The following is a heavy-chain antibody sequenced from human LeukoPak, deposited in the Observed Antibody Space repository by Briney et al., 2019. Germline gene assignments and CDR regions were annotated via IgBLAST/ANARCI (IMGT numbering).Heavy chain of an antibody. V-gene: IGHV1-46*03. D-gene: IGHD6-6*01. CDR1: GYTFTSYY. CDR2: INPSSGST. J-gene: IGHJ6*04. Sequence: ASVKVSCKASGYTFTSYYMHWVRQAPGQGLEWMGIINPSSGSTSYAQKFQGRVTMTRDTSTSTVYMELSSLRSEDTAVYYCARDPLRAALSLDVWGKGTTVTVSS. CDR3: ARDPLRAALSLDV.